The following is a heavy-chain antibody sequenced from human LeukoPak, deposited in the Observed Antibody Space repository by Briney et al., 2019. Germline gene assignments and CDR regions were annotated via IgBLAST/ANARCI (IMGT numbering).Heavy chain of an antibody. CDR2: ISSSSSYI. CDR1: GFTLSSYS. J-gene: IGHJ3*02. V-gene: IGHV3-21*01. CDR3: ARDCGGSCHDAFDI. D-gene: IGHD2-15*01. Sequence: GGSLRLSCAASGFTLSSYSMNWVRQAPGKGLEWVPSISSSSSYIYYADSVKGRFTISRDNAKNSLYLQMNSLRAEDTAVYYCARDCGGSCHDAFDIWGQGTMVTVSS.